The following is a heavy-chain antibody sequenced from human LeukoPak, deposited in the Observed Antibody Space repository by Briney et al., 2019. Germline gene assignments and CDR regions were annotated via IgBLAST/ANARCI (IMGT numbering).Heavy chain of an antibody. CDR1: GFTVSNNY. D-gene: IGHD2-15*01. CDR2: IYSGNSK. CDR3: ARDFECSGGSCYSAY. Sequence: PGGSLRLSCAAPGFTVSNNYMSWVRQAPGKGLEWVSAIYSGNSKYYADSVKGRFTISRDNSKNTVYLQMNSLRVEDTAVYYCARDFECSGGSCYSAYWGQGTLVTVSS. J-gene: IGHJ4*02. V-gene: IGHV3-53*01.